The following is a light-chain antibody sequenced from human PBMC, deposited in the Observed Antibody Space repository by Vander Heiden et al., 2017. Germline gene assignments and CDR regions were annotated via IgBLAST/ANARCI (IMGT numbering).Light chain of an antibody. CDR3: QQCGSSPRT. V-gene: IGKV3-20*01. J-gene: IGKJ4*01. CDR1: QSVSSSY. CDR2: GAS. Sequence: GTLSLSPGERATLSCRASQSVSSSYLAWYQQKPGQAHRLLIYGASSRATGIPDRFSGSGSGTDFTLTISRLEPEDFAVYYCQQCGSSPRTFGGGTKVEIK.